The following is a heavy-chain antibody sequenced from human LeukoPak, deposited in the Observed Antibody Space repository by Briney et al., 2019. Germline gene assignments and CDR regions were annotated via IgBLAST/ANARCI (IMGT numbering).Heavy chain of an antibody. J-gene: IGHJ4*02. D-gene: IGHD2-15*01. CDR3: AKDKDTPATAQPQRGYFES. V-gene: IGHV3-33*06. Sequence: GGSLRLSCAASGFTFSSYSMNWVRQAPGKGLEWVAVIWYDGSHQYYADSVKGRFTISRDNSKNTLDLQMNSLRVEDTAVYFCAKDKDTPATAQPQRGYFESWGQGILVTVSS. CDR1: GFTFSSYS. CDR2: IWYDGSHQ.